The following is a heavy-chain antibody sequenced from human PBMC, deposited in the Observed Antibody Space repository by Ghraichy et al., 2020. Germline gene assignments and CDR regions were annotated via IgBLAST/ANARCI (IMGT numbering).Heavy chain of an antibody. J-gene: IGHJ4*02. V-gene: IGHV6-1*01. CDR1: GDSVSSNSAA. CDR3: AREKWDYYGSGSSFDY. CDR2: TYYRSKWYN. Sequence: SQTLSLTCAISGDSVSSNSAAWNWIRQSPSRVLEWLGRTYYRSKWYNDYAVSVKSRITINPDTSKNQFSLQLNSVTPEDTAVYYCAREKWDYYGSGSSFDYWGQGTLVTVSS. D-gene: IGHD3-10*01.